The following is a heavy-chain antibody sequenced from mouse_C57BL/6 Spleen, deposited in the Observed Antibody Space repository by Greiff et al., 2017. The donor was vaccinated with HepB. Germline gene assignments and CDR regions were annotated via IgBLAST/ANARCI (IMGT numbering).Heavy chain of an antibody. CDR2: ISDGGSYT. Sequence: EVKLMESGGGLVKPGGSLKLSCAASGFTFSSYAMSWVRQTPEKRLEWVATISDGGSYTYYPDNVKGRFTISRDNAKNNLYLQMSHLKSEDTAMYYCAREGMAGTNYWGQGTTLTVSS. CDR1: GFTFSSYA. V-gene: IGHV5-4*01. CDR3: AREGMAGTNY. J-gene: IGHJ2*01. D-gene: IGHD4-1*01.